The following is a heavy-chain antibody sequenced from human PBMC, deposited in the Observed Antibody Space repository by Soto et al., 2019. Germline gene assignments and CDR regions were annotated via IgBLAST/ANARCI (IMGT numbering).Heavy chain of an antibody. CDR1: GYRFDTYW. CDR3: ARLYTSGSPIDY. CDR2: IYPSDSSI. Sequence: GESLKISCKGSGYRFDTYWIAWVRQMPGKGLEWMGLIYPSDSSIKYSPSFQGQVTISGDKSISTAYLQWSSLKASDTAIYYCARLYTSGSPIDYWGQGTLVTVSS. V-gene: IGHV5-51*01. J-gene: IGHJ4*02. D-gene: IGHD6-19*01.